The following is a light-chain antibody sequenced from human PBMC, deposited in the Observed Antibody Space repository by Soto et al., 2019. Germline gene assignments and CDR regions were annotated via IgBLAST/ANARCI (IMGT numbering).Light chain of an antibody. V-gene: IGLV2-14*01. Sequence: QSALTQPASVSGSPGQSITISCTGTNNDVGGYNYVSWYQQHPGKAPKLMLYDVSNRPSGVSNRFSGSKSGNTASLTISGLQAEDEADYYCSSYTNSDTTYVFGRGTKVTVL. CDR3: SSYTNSDTTYV. CDR1: NNDVGGYNY. CDR2: DVS. J-gene: IGLJ1*01.